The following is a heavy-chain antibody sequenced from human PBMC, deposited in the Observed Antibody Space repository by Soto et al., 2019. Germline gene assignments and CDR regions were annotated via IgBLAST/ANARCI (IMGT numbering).Heavy chain of an antibody. V-gene: IGHV1-69*13. D-gene: IGHD2-15*01. Sequence: SVKVSCKASGYTFTSYYMHWVRQAPGQGLEWMGGIIPIFGTANYAQKFQGRVTITADESTTTAYMELISLRSEDTAVYYCARDEMVVATGSRTWHYYYGMDVWGQGTTVTVS. CDR2: IIPIFGTA. J-gene: IGHJ6*02. CDR1: GYTFTSYY. CDR3: ARDEMVVATGSRTWHYYYGMDV.